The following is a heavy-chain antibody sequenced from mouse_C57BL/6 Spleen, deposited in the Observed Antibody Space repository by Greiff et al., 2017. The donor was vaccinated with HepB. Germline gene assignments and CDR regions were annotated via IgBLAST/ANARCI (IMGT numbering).Heavy chain of an antibody. J-gene: IGHJ3*01. CDR3: ARVVTTRGFAY. Sequence: EVQLQESGPELVKPGASVKISCKASGYSFTGYYMNWVKQSPEKSLEWIGEINPSTGGTTYNQKFKAKATLTVDKSSSTAYMQLKSLTSEDSAVYYCARVVTTRGFAYWGQGTLVTVSA. CDR1: GYSFTGYY. V-gene: IGHV1-42*01. CDR2: INPSTGGT. D-gene: IGHD2-2*01.